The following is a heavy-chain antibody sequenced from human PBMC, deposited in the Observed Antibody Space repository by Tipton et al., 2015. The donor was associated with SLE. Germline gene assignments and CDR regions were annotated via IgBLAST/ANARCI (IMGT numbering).Heavy chain of an antibody. Sequence: QLVQSGPEVKKPGASVKVSCKASGYTFTSYGISWVRQAPGQGLEWMGWISAYNGNTNYAQKLQGRVTMTTDTSTSTAYMELRSLGSGGTAVYYCARAGVWLLGHAQYNWFDPWGQGTLVTVSS. V-gene: IGHV1-18*01. CDR2: ISAYNGNT. D-gene: IGHD3-22*01. CDR1: GYTFTSYG. J-gene: IGHJ5*02. CDR3: ARAGVWLLGHAQYNWFDP.